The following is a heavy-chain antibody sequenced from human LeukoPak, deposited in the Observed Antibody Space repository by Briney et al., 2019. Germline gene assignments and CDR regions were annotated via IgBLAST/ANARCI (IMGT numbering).Heavy chain of an antibody. D-gene: IGHD2-21*02. J-gene: IGHJ4*02. V-gene: IGHV5-51*01. CDR2: IYPGDSDT. CDR1: GYSLTSYW. CDR3: GRRSVVTSFDY. Sequence: GESLKISCNGSGYSLTSYWIGWVRQMPGKGLEWMGIIYPGDSDTRYRPSFQGQVTISADKSISTAYLQWSSLKASDTAMYYCGRRSVVTSFDYWGQGTLVTVSS.